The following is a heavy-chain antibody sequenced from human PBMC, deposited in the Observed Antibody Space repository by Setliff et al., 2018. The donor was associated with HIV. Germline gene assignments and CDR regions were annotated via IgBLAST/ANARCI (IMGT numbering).Heavy chain of an antibody. Sequence: SETLSLTCAVYGGSFSGYYWTWIRQPPGKGLEWIGEINHSGSTNYKPSLKSRVTISVDTSKNQFSLKLSSVTAADTAVYYCAREGRQLWFFDFWGQGALVTVSS. J-gene: IGHJ4*02. D-gene: IGHD5-18*01. V-gene: IGHV4-34*01. CDR2: INHSGST. CDR3: AREGRQLWFFDF. CDR1: GGSFSGYY.